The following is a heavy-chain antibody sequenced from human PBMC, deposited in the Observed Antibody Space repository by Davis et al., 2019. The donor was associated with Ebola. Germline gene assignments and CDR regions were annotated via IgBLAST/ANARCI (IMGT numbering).Heavy chain of an antibody. V-gene: IGHV1-18*01. CDR2: ISAYNGNT. CDR3: AREDYDFWSGHRPDYYGMDV. Sequence: ASVKVSCKASGGTFSSYAISWVRQAPGQGLEWMGWISAYNGNTNYAQKLQGRVTMTTDTSTSTAYMELRSLRSDDTAVYYCAREDYDFWSGHRPDYYGMDVWGQGTTVTVSS. J-gene: IGHJ6*02. D-gene: IGHD3-3*01. CDR1: GGTFSSYA.